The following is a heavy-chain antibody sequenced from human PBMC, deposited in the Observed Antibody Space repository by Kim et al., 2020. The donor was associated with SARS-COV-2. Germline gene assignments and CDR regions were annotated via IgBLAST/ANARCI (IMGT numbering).Heavy chain of an antibody. J-gene: IGHJ4*02. D-gene: IGHD3-10*01. CDR3: AKDLITMVRGVIITTHNYYFDY. V-gene: IGHV3-23*01. Sequence: TISRDNSKNTLYLQMNSLRAEDTAVYYCAKDLITMVRGVIITTHNYYFDYWGQGTLVTVSS.